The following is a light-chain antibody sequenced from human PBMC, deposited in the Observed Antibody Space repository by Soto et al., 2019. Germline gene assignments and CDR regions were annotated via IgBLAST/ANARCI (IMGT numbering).Light chain of an antibody. V-gene: IGKV3-20*01. CDR1: ESVRSK. CDR3: QQHGSSPIT. J-gene: IGKJ5*01. CDR2: GSS. Sequence: EIVLTQSPATLSVSPGEGVTLSCRASESVRSKVAWYQQKPGQAPRLLIYGSSTRATGIPDRFSGSGSGTDFTLTISRLEPEDFAVYYCQQHGSSPITFGQGTRLEIK.